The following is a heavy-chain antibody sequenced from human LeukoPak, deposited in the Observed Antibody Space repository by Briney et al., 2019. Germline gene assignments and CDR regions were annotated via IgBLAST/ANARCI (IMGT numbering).Heavy chain of an antibody. V-gene: IGHV3-21*01. D-gene: IGHD3-10*01. Sequence: GGSLRLSCAASGFTFSSYSMNWVRQAPGKGLEWVSSISSSSSYIYYADSVEGRFTISRDNAKNSLYLQMNSLRAEDTAVYYCASQLLNIDYWGQGTLVTVSS. CDR3: ASQLLNIDY. J-gene: IGHJ4*02. CDR1: GFTFSSYS. CDR2: ISSSSSYI.